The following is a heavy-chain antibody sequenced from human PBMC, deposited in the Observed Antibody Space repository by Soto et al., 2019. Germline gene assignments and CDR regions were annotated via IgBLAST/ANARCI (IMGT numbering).Heavy chain of an antibody. CDR2: IIPMFGTA. V-gene: IGHV1-69*12. Sequence: QVQLVQSGAAVKKPESSVNVSCKAPGGTFSTYAISWVRQAPGQGLEWMGGIIPMFGTANYAQRFQDRVTITADESTNTVYMELSSLRSEDTAVYFCASGIQLWLRRINNGYSGWGQGTLVTVSS. CDR3: ASGIQLWLRRINNGYSG. D-gene: IGHD5-18*01. CDR1: GGTFSTYA. J-gene: IGHJ4*02.